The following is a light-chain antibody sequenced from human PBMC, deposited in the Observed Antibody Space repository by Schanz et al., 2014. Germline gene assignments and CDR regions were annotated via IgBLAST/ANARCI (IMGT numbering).Light chain of an antibody. CDR3: HQYVASPRT. V-gene: IGKV3-11*01. CDR1: QSVSNY. CDR2: DAS. Sequence: EVVLTQSPAPLSLSPGERATLSCRASQSVSNYLAWYQQKPGQAPRLLIYDASNRATGIPARFSGSGSGTDFTLTISSLEPEDCAVYYCHQYVASPRTFGQGTKVEIK. J-gene: IGKJ1*01.